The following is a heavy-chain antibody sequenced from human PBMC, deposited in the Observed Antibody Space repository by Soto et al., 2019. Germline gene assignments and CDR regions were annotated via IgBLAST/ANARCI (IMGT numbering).Heavy chain of an antibody. D-gene: IGHD3-10*01. Sequence: QVQLVESGGGVVQPGRSLRLSCAASGFTFSSYAMHWVRQAPGKGLEWVAVISYDGSNKYYADSVKGRFTISRDNSKNTLYLQINSLRAEDTAVYYCARGYSGSGSYYKPARDYWGQGTLVTVSS. CDR3: ARGYSGSGSYYKPARDY. J-gene: IGHJ4*02. V-gene: IGHV3-30-3*01. CDR2: ISYDGSNK. CDR1: GFTFSSYA.